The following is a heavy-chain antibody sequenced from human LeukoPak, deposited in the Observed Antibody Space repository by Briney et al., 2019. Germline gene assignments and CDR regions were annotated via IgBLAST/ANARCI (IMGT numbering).Heavy chain of an antibody. CDR3: ARDIRIIGATRYFDC. Sequence: SETLSLTCTVSGGSVTTYFWSWIRQPPGKGLEWIAYMHYSGTTNYNPSLKSRATMSVDTSKNQFSLSLSSVTPADTAVYYCARDIRIIGATRYFDCWGQGTLVTVSS. V-gene: IGHV4-59*02. J-gene: IGHJ4*02. CDR1: GGSVTTYF. D-gene: IGHD1-26*01. CDR2: MHYSGTT.